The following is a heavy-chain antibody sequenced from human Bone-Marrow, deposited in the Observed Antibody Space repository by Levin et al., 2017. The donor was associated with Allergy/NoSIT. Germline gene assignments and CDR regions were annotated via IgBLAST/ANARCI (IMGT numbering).Heavy chain of an antibody. CDR1: NFTFTNAW. CDR3: TAASTYFDNDGYPLGFEY. J-gene: IGHJ4*02. CDR2: IKGKADGGTA. V-gene: IGHV3-15*01. D-gene: IGHD3-22*01. Sequence: GGSLRLSCEASNFTFTNAWMNWVRQAPGKGLEWVGRIKGKADGGTADYAAPVKGRISISRDESKNTLYLNINSLKTEDTAVYYCTAASTYFDNDGYPLGFEYWGQGTLITVSS.